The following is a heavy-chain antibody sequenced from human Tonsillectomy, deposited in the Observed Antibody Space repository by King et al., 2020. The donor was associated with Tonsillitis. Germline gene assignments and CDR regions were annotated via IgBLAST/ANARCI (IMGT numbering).Heavy chain of an antibody. Sequence: QVQLVQSGAEVKKPGSSVKVSCKASGGTFSSYAISWVRQAPGQGLEWMGGMIPIFGTANYAQKFQGRVTITPDEPTSTAYMELSSLRSEDTAVYYCASADYYDSSGYQRWFDPWGQGTLVTVSS. J-gene: IGHJ5*02. CDR3: ASADYYDSSGYQRWFDP. CDR2: MIPIFGTA. D-gene: IGHD3-22*01. CDR1: GGTFSSYA. V-gene: IGHV1-69*01.